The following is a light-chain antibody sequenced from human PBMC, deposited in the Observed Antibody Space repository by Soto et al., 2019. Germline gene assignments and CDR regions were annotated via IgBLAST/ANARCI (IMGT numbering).Light chain of an antibody. CDR3: QQYNSYSWT. J-gene: IGKJ1*01. V-gene: IGKV1-5*01. CDR1: QSISSW. CDR2: DAS. Sequence: DIQMTQSPSTLSASVGDRVTITCRASQSISSWLAWYQQKPGKAPKLLIYDASSLESGVPSRFSGRGSGTEFTLTISSLQPDDFANYYCQQYNSYSWTFGQGTKVEIK.